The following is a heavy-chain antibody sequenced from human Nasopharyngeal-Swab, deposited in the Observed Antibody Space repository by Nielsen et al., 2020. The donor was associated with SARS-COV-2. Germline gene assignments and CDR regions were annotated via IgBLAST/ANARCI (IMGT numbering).Heavy chain of an antibody. J-gene: IGHJ4*02. CDR1: GFTFSTSV. D-gene: IGHD3-22*01. CDR3: AKDKRVVTYYFDY. CDR2: ISGAGTST. Sequence: GESLKISCAASGFTFSTSVMSWVRQAPGEGLEWVSAISGAGTSTYYADSVKGRFTISRDNFKNTLYLQLNSLRAEDTALYYCAKDKRVVTYYFDYWGQGTLVTVSS. V-gene: IGHV3-23*01.